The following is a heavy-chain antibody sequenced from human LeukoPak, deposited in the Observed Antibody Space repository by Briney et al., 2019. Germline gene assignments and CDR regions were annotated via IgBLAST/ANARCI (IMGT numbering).Heavy chain of an antibody. CDR2: INPNSGGT. CDR3: ARSCSSTSCHDAFDI. J-gene: IGHJ3*02. V-gene: IGHV1-2*02. CDR1: GYTFTGYY. D-gene: IGHD2-2*01. Sequence: ASVNVSCKASGYTFTGYYMHWVRQAPGQGLEWMGWINPNSGGTNYAQKFQGRVTMTRDTSISTAYMELSRLRSDDTAVYYCARSCSSTSCHDAFDIWGQGTMVTVSS.